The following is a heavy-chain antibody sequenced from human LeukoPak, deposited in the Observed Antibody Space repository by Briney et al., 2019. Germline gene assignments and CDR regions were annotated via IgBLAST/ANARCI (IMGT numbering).Heavy chain of an antibody. V-gene: IGHV3-21*04. CDR1: GFIFRSYS. Sequence: GGSLRLSCASSGFIFRSYSMHWVRQAPGKGLEWVSFIRSSRSYIYYAGSVKGRFTISRDNADNSLYLQRNSLRPEDTAVYYCARERPYYGSRTYSASFDHWGQGTLVTVSS. D-gene: IGHD3-10*01. CDR2: IRSSRSYI. CDR3: ARERPYYGSRTYSASFDH. J-gene: IGHJ4*02.